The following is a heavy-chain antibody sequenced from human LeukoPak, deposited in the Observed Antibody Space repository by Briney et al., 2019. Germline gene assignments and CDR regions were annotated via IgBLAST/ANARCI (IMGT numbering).Heavy chain of an antibody. D-gene: IGHD3-10*01. CDR2: IYPGDSDT. CDR1: GYSFSNYR. V-gene: IGHV5-51*03. CDR3: ARRRGDQRITMDRGADPFDY. J-gene: IGHJ4*02. Sequence: PGESLKISCKGSGYSFSNYRVAWVRQMPGKGLEWMGIIYPGDSDTRYSPSFQGHVTISADKSISTAYLQWSSLKASDTAMYYCARRRGDQRITMDRGADPFDYWGQGTLVTVSS.